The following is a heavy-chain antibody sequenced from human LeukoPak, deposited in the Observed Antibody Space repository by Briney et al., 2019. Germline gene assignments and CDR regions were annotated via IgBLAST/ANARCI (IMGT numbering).Heavy chain of an antibody. D-gene: IGHD6-13*01. J-gene: IGHJ4*02. V-gene: IGHV3-33*01. CDR1: GFTFSSYG. Sequence: GESLRLSCAASGFTFSSYGMHWVRQAPGKGLEWVAFIWYDGSNNYYSESVKGRFTISRDNAKNSLYLQMNTLRAEDTAVYYCLRDRGYSTYDCWGQGTLVTVSS. CDR2: IWYDGSNN. CDR3: LRDRGYSTYDC.